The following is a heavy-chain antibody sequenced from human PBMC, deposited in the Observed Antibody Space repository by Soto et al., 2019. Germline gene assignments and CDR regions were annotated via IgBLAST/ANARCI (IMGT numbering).Heavy chain of an antibody. D-gene: IGHD6-19*01. CDR2: VYYSGST. CDR3: ARHHESGWYGY. V-gene: IGHV4-39*01. CDR1: GGSIDKSTYY. Sequence: PSETLSLTCTVSGGSIDKSTYYWCWIRQPPGKGLEWVASVYYSGSTYYYPSFKSRATISVDTSRNQFSLKLSSVTAADTAVYYCARHHESGWYGYWGQGTLVTVSS. J-gene: IGHJ4*02.